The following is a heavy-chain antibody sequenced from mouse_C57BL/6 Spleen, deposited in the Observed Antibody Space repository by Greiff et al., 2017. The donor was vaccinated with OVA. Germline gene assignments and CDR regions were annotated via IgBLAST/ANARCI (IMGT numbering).Heavy chain of an antibody. CDR1: GYSFTDYN. CDR3: GPTGGYFDY. CDR2: INPNYGTT. V-gene: IGHV1-39*01. Sequence: VQLQQSGPELVKPGASVKISCKASGYSFTDYNMNWVKQSNGKSLEWIGVINPNYGTTSYNQKFKGKATLTVDQSSSILYMQLNSLTSEDTAVYYWGPTGGYFDYWGQGTTLTVSS. D-gene: IGHD4-1*01. J-gene: IGHJ2*01.